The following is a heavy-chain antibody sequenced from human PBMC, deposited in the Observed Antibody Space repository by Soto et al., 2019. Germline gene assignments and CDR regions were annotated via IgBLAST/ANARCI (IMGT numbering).Heavy chain of an antibody. J-gene: IGHJ4*02. V-gene: IGHV3-73*01. CDR3: TRVVIAARLSSDY. D-gene: IGHD6-6*01. CDR1: GFTFSGPA. CDR2: IRSKANSYVT. Sequence: GGSLRLSCAASGFTFSGPAKHWVRQASGKGLEWVGRIRSKANSYVTAYAASVKGRFTISRDDSKNTAYLQMNSLKTEDTAVYYCTRVVIAARLSSDYWGQGTLVTVSS.